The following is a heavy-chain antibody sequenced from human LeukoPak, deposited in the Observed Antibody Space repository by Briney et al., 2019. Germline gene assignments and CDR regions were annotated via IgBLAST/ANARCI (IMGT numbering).Heavy chain of an antibody. CDR1: GFTFSNFG. D-gene: IGHD3-3*01. Sequence: GGSLRLSCEASGFTFSNFGMHWVRQAPGKGLEWVAIISYDGSTKYYADSVKGRFSISRDNAKNSLYLQMDSLRAEDTAVYYCARGGSTNGYYLVWGQGTLVTVSS. CDR2: ISYDGSTK. CDR3: ARGGSTNGYYLV. J-gene: IGHJ4*02. V-gene: IGHV3-30*03.